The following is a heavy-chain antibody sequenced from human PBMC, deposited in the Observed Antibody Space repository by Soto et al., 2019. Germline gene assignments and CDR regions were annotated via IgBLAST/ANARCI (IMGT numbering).Heavy chain of an antibody. CDR3: AKGAKRAAAGTLTDDAFDI. CDR1: GFTFSSYW. CDR2: INSDGSST. D-gene: IGHD6-13*01. Sequence: GGSLRLSCAASGFTFSSYWMYWVRQVPGKGLVWVSRINSDGSSTSYADSVKGRCTISRDNAKNTLYLQMNSLRAEDTALYYCAKGAKRAAAGTLTDDAFDIWGQGTMVTVSS. V-gene: IGHV3-74*01. J-gene: IGHJ3*02.